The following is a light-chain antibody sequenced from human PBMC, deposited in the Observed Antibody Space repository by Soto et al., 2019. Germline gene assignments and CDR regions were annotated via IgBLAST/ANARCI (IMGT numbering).Light chain of an antibody. J-gene: IGKJ5*01. CDR2: GAS. CDR3: QQYDGWPPSIT. CDR1: QSVGTN. V-gene: IGKV3-15*01. Sequence: EVVMTQSPGTLSVSPGERVTLSCRASQSVGTNLAWYQQKPGQAPRLLIYGASTRATGIPARFSATGTGTDFTRTVSSLQSEAFVLNYCQQYDGWPPSITFGQGTRLEI.